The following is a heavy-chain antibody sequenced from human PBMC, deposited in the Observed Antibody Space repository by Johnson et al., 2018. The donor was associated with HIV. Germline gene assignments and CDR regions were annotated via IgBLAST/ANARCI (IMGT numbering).Heavy chain of an antibody. CDR1: GFPVSGDY. D-gene: IGHD3-9*01. V-gene: IGHV3-30*03. CDR2: ISYDGSNK. Sequence: QVQLVESGGGLVRPGGSLRLSCAASGFPVSGDYMSWVRQTPRKGLEWVAVISYDGSNKYYADSVKGRFTISRDNSKNTLYLQMNSLRAEDTAVYYCARGLDAAGDAFDIWGQGTMVTVSS. J-gene: IGHJ3*02. CDR3: ARGLDAAGDAFDI.